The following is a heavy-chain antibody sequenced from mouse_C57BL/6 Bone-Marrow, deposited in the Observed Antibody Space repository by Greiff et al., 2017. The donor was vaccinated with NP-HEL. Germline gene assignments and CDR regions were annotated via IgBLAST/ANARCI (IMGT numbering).Heavy chain of an antibody. J-gene: IGHJ4*01. CDR3: ARGGVITTVVAVYYYAMDY. Sequence: QVQLQQSGPELVKPGASVKISCKASGYTFTDYYINWVKQRPGQGLEWIGWIFPGSGSTYYNEKFKGKATLTVDKSSSTAYMLLSSLTSVDSAVYFCARGGVITTVVAVYYYAMDYWGQGTSVTVSS. D-gene: IGHD1-1*01. CDR2: IFPGSGST. CDR1: GYTFTDYY. V-gene: IGHV1-75*01.